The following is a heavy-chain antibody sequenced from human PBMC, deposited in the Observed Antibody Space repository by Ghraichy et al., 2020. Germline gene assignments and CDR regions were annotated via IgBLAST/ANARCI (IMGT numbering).Heavy chain of an antibody. J-gene: IGHJ4*02. D-gene: IGHD3-3*02. V-gene: IGHV1-18*01. CDR2: ISSYTGNT. CDR1: GYSFSNYD. CDR3: ATESFP. Sequence: ASVKVSCRTSGYSFSNYDISWVRQAPGHGLEWVGWISSYTGNTEFSQRFQGRLILTTDTSSNTAYMELMNQRSDDTAVYYCATESFPWGQGTLVTVSS.